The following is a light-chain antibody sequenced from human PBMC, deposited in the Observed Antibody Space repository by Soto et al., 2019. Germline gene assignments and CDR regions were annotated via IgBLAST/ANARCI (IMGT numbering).Light chain of an antibody. CDR3: KQDNDWFSIT. CDR2: DTS. CDR1: QSVSSK. J-gene: IGKJ5*01. V-gene: IGKV3-15*01. Sequence: EIVMTQSPATLSVSPGERAALSCRASQSVSSKLAWYRKRTGQAPRLVIYDTSTRATGVPARFSGLGSGKEFTLTISSLQSEDFGVYYCKQDNDWFSITFGQGTRLEIK.